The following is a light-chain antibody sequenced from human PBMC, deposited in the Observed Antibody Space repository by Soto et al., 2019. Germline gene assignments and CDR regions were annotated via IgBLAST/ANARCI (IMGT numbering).Light chain of an antibody. J-gene: IGLJ2*01. Sequence: QSALTQPPSASGTPGQRVTIFCSGSSSNIGTNTVIWYQQLPGAAPKLLIYSDNQRPSWVPDRFSGSKSGTSASLAISGLQSEDEADYYCAAWDVSLVVFGGGTKVTVL. CDR1: SSNIGTNT. CDR3: AAWDVSLVV. CDR2: SDN. V-gene: IGLV1-44*01.